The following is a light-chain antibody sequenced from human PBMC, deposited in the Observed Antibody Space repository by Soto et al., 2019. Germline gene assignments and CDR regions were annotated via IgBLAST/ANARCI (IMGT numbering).Light chain of an antibody. CDR2: GNS. Sequence: QSVLTQPPSVSGAPGQRITISCTESSSNIGAGYDVQWYQQLPGTATKLLIYGNSHRPSGVPDRFSGSKSGTSASLAITGLQTEDEADYYCQSYDSSLSALYVLGTGTKLTVL. V-gene: IGLV1-40*01. CDR3: QSYDSSLSALYV. J-gene: IGLJ1*01. CDR1: SSNIGAGYD.